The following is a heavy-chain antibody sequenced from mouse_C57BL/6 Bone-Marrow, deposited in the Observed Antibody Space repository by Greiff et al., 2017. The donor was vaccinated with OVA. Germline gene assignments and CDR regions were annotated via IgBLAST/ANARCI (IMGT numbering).Heavy chain of an antibody. V-gene: IGHV10-1*01. CDR1: GFSFNTYA. Sequence: VHLVESGGGLVQPTGSLKLSCEASGFSFNTYAMNWVRQAPGKGLEWVARIRSKSNNYATYYADSVKDRFTISRDDSESMLYLQMNNLKTEDTAMYYWVRHLGCTGAIDYWGQGTSVTVSS. J-gene: IGHJ4*01. CDR2: IRSKSNNYAT. D-gene: IGHD1-1*01. CDR3: VRHLGCTGAIDY.